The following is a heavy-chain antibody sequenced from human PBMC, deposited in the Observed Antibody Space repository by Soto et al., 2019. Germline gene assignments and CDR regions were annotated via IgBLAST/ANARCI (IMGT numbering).Heavy chain of an antibody. CDR2: INHSGST. Sequence: QVQLQQWGAGLLKPSETLSLTCAVYGGSFSGYYWSWIRQPPGKGLEWIGEINHSGSTNYNPSLKSRVTKSVDTSKNQCSLKLSAVTAADTAVYYCARGWGRIFDYWGQGTLVTVSS. CDR1: GGSFSGYY. J-gene: IGHJ4*02. CDR3: ARGWGRIFDY. V-gene: IGHV4-34*01. D-gene: IGHD7-27*01.